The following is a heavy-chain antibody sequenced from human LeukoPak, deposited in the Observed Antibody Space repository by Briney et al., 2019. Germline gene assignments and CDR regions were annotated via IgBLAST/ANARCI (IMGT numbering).Heavy chain of an antibody. Sequence: PSETLSLTCTVSSGSISSYYWSWIRQPPGKGLEWIGEINHSGSTNYNPSLKSRVTISVDTSKNQFSLKLSSVTAADTAVYYCARGGRVVVVAATRFPFDYWGQGTLVTVSS. J-gene: IGHJ4*02. V-gene: IGHV4-34*01. CDR2: INHSGST. CDR1: SGSISSYY. CDR3: ARGGRVVVVAATRFPFDY. D-gene: IGHD2-15*01.